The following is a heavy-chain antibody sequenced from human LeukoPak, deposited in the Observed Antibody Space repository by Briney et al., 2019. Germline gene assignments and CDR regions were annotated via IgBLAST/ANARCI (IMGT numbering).Heavy chain of an antibody. V-gene: IGHV4-4*07. D-gene: IGHD6-13*01. CDR3: ARDWIAADIDYYYYYGMDV. CDR1: GGSMSSYY. Sequence: SETLSLTCAVSGGSMSSYYWSWIRQPAGKGLEWIGRIYTSGSTNYNPSLKSRVTMSVDTSKNQFSLRLSSVTAADTAVYYCARDWIAADIDYYYYYGMDVWGQGTTVTVSS. CDR2: IYTSGST. J-gene: IGHJ6*02.